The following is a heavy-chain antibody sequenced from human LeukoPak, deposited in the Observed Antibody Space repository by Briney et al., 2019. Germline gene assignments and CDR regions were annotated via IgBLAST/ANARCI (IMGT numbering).Heavy chain of an antibody. J-gene: IGHJ4*02. D-gene: IGHD4-17*01. CDR2: INPNSGGA. V-gene: IGHV1-2*06. Sequence: ASVKVSCKASGYTFTDYYMHWVRQAPGQGLEWMGRINPNSGGANYAQQFQGRVTMTRDTSITTAYIEVVRLTSDDTAVYYCARGSGYGDSPGLDWGQGTLVTVSS. CDR1: GYTFTDYY. CDR3: ARGSGYGDSPGLD.